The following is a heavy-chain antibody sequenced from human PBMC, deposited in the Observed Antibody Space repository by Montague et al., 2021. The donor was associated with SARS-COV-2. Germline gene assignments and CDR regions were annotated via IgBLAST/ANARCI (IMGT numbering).Heavy chain of an antibody. D-gene: IGHD2-15*01. CDR3: ARHIEKEGTYYYYYGMDV. CDR2: LYNSGST. Sequence: SETLSPTCTVSGDSISSYYWSWIRQHPGKGLEWIGYLYNSGSTKYNPSLKSRVTISVDTSKNQFSLKLSSVTAADTAVYYCARHIEKEGTYYYYYGMDVWGQGTTVTVSS. J-gene: IGHJ6*02. V-gene: IGHV4-59*08. CDR1: GDSISSYY.